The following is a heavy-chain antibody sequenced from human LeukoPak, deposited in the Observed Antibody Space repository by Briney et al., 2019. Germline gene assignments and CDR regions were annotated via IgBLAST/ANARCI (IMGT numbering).Heavy chain of an antibody. CDR3: ASLVGATQFDY. CDR2: INHSGST. V-gene: IGHV4-34*01. D-gene: IGHD1-26*01. Sequence: SETLSLTCAVYGGSFSGYYWSWIRQPPGKGLEWIGEINHSGSTNYNPSLKSRVTISVDTSKNQFSLKLSPVTAADTAVYYCASLVGATQFDYWGQGTLVTVSS. CDR1: GGSFSGYY. J-gene: IGHJ4*02.